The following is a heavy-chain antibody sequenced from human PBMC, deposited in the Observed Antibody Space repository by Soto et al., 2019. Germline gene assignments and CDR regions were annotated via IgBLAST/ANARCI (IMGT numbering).Heavy chain of an antibody. Sequence: GGSLRLSYAASGFIFSSYAMSWVRQAPGKGLEWVSSVSGSGGSTYYADSVKGRFTVSRDNSKNTVYLQMNSLRAEDTAVYFCAKLPQYETLTGYLNYFDYWGLGILVTVSS. CDR2: VSGSGGST. V-gene: IGHV3-23*01. CDR3: AKLPQYETLTGYLNYFDY. CDR1: GFIFSSYA. D-gene: IGHD3-9*01. J-gene: IGHJ4*02.